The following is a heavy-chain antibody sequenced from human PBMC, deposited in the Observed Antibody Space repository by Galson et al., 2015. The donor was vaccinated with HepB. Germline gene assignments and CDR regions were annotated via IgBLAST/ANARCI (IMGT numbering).Heavy chain of an antibody. J-gene: IGHJ5*01. D-gene: IGHD6-19*01. CDR2: ISGRGDTT. V-gene: IGHV3-23*01. CDR3: AKAKLAVGDFVGCFDS. Sequence: SLRLSCAASGFSFSSYAMTWVRQAPGRGLEWVSTISGRGDTTYYADSVRGRFAVSRDNSNNTLYLQLNSLRVEDAALYCCAKAKLAVGDFVGCFDSWGQGTLITVSS. CDR1: GFSFSSYA.